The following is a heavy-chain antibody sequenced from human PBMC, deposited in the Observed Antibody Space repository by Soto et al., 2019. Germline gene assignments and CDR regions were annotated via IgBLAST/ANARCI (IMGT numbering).Heavy chain of an antibody. J-gene: IGHJ4*02. CDR2: INHSGST. V-gene: IGHV4-34*01. CDR1: GGSFSAYY. D-gene: IGHD2-8*02. Sequence: QVQLQQWGAGLLKPSETLSLTCAVYGGSFSAYYWSWIRQPPGKGLEWIGEINHSGSTNYNPSLKSRVTISVDTSQHQFSLKLSSVTAADTAVDYCARGQSSLLLDCWGQGILVTVSS. CDR3: ARGQSSLLLDC.